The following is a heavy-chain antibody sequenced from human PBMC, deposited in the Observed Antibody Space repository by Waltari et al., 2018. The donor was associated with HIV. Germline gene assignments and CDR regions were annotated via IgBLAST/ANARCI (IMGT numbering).Heavy chain of an antibody. J-gene: IGHJ1*01. CDR2: IHTYTGNT. CDR3: VRDLSPMGKSGWYDS. CDR1: GFRSTRYG. D-gene: IGHD6-19*01. Sequence: QVRLVQSGAEVKKPGASVKVSCTASGFRSTRYGFSWARQAPGQGLEWMGWIHTYTGNTDSAENFQGRVTMTRDTFTNTIYMELRTLKSDDSAIYFCVRDLSPMGKSGWYDSWGRGTVVTVSS. V-gene: IGHV1-18*04.